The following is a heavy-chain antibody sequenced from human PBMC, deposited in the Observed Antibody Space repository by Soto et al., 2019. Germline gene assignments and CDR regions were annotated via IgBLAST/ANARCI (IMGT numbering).Heavy chain of an antibody. J-gene: IGHJ6*02. CDR1: GGSIISYY. CDR3: ARVDPGGMDV. Sequence: SETLSVTCTVSGGSIISYYWSWIRQPPWKGLEWIGYIYYSGSTNYNPSLKSQVTISVDTSKNQFSLKLSSVTAADTAVYYCARVDPGGMDVWGQGTTVTVSS. CDR2: IYYSGST. D-gene: IGHD3-10*01. V-gene: IGHV4-59*01.